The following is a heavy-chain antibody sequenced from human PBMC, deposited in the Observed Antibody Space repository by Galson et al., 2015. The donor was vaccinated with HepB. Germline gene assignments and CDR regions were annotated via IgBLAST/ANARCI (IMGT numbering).Heavy chain of an antibody. CDR1: GYTFTSYT. Sequence: SVKVSCKASGYTFTSYTLHWVRQAPGQGLEWMGWINAGNDDTKYSQTFQGRVAITRDTSASTVYMELSSLRSEDTAVYYCARMDPSMVRGIDSWGQGTLVTVSS. J-gene: IGHJ4*02. CDR3: ARMDPSMVRGIDS. V-gene: IGHV1-3*01. CDR2: INAGNDDT. D-gene: IGHD3-10*01.